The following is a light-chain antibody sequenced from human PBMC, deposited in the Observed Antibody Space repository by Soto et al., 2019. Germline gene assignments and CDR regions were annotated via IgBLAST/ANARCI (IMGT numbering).Light chain of an antibody. CDR1: QTININ. CDR3: QQYKDWPPLT. V-gene: IGKV3D-15*01. J-gene: IGKJ4*01. Sequence: EIVMTQSPLTLSVSPGERATLSCRASQTININLAWYQQRPGQAPRVLIYGASSRASGIPDRFSGSGSGTDFTLTINRLEPDDFAFYYCQQYKDWPPLTFGEGTRVEIK. CDR2: GAS.